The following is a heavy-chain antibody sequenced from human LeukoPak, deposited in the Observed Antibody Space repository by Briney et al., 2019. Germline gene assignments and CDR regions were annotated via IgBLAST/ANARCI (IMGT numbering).Heavy chain of an antibody. Sequence: GASVKVSCKASGYTFTSYDINWVRQATGQGLEWMGWMNPNSGNTSYAQKFQGKVTMTRNTSISTAYMELSSLRSEDTAVYYCASLVVGATPRYWGQGTLVTVSS. D-gene: IGHD1-26*01. CDR2: MNPNSGNT. J-gene: IGHJ4*02. CDR3: ASLVVGATPRY. CDR1: GYTFTSYD. V-gene: IGHV1-8*01.